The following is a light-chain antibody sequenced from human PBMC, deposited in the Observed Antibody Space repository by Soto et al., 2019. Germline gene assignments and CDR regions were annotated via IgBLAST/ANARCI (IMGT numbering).Light chain of an antibody. CDR3: HQYGTAPLT. J-gene: IGKJ3*01. Sequence: EVVLTQSPCTLSLSLGDRSTLSCVSIQSVAANYLAWYQQKRGQAPRLLIYGASSRATGIPDRFSGSGSGKDLTLTISRLEPEDFSVYYCHQYGTAPLTFGPGTKVDIK. CDR1: QSVAANY. CDR2: GAS. V-gene: IGKV3-20*01.